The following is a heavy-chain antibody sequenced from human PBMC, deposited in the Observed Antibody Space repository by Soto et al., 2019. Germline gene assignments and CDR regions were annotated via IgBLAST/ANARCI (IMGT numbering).Heavy chain of an antibody. Sequence: PSETLSLTCTVSGGSISSGDYYWSWIRQPPGKGLEWIGYIYYSGSTYYNPSLKSRVTISVDTSKNQFSLKLSSVTAADTAVYYCARDRYYDSSGYYYIWGQGTLVTVSS. J-gene: IGHJ4*02. CDR1: GGSISSGDYY. CDR3: ARDRYYDSSGYYYI. CDR2: IYYSGST. V-gene: IGHV4-30-4*01. D-gene: IGHD3-22*01.